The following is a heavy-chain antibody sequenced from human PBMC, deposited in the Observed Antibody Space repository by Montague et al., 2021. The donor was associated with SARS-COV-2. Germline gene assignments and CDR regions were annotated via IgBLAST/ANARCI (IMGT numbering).Heavy chain of an antibody. J-gene: IGHJ4*02. V-gene: IGHV4-4*07. CDR3: ARDVVAAPGTFDY. D-gene: IGHD6-13*01. CDR2: VSASGST. Sequence: SETLSLTCTVAGDSISYFYWCWIRRPAGKGLEWIGRVSASGSTNYNPSLNSPVTMSVDTSKKQFTLRLSPVTAAHMAVCYCARDVVAAPGTFDYWGKGTLVTVAS. CDR1: GDSISYFY.